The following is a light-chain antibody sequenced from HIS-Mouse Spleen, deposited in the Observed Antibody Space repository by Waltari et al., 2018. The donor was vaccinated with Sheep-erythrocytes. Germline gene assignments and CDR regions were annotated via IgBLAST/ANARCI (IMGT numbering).Light chain of an antibody. J-gene: IGKJ2*01. V-gene: IGKV3-11*01. CDR2: DAS. CDR1: QSVSSY. CDR3: QQRSNWYT. Sequence: EIVLTQSLATLSLSPGDRATLTCRASQSVSSYLAWYQQKPGQAPRLLIYDASNRATGIPARFSGSGSGTDFTLTISSLEPEDFAVYYCQQRSNWYTFGQGTKLEIK.